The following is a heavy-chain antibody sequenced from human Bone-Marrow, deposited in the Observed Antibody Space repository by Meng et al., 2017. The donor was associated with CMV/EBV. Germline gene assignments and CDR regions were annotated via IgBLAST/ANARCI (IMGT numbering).Heavy chain of an antibody. CDR3: ARLIAREANWFDP. D-gene: IGHD2-21*01. Sequence: ASVKVSCKVSGYTLTELSMHWVRQAPGKGLEWMGGFDPEDGETIYAQKFQGRVTMTRNTSISTAYMELSSLRSEDTAVYYCARLIAREANWFDPWGQGTLVTVSS. CDR1: GYTLTELS. V-gene: IGHV1-24*01. J-gene: IGHJ5*02. CDR2: FDPEDGET.